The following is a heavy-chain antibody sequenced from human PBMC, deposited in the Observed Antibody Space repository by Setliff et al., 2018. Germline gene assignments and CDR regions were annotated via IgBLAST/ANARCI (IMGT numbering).Heavy chain of an antibody. V-gene: IGHV4-59*01. J-gene: IGHJ1*01. CDR3: ALSSSWFKDFQH. CDR1: GGSISSYY. CDR2: IYTSGST. Sequence: SETLSLTCTVSGGSISSYYWSWIRQPPWKGLEWIGYIYTSGSTNYNPSLKSRVTISEDMSKNQFSLKVSSVTAADTAIYYCALSSSWFKDFQHWGQGTLVTVSS. D-gene: IGHD6-13*01.